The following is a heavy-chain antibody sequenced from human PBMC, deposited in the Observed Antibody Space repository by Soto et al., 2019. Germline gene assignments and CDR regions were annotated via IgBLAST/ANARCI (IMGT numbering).Heavy chain of an antibody. V-gene: IGHV3-74*01. J-gene: IGHJ3*01. Sequence: QSGGSLRLSCAVSGFTFSTYWMHWVRQVPGKGLVWVSRISLDGSRTSYADSVKGRFTISRDNAKNTLYLQMRSLRAEDSAVYFCVRDRDFYDGRGYASPGDAFDVWGQGTVVTVS. CDR3: VRDRDFYDGRGYASPGDAFDV. CDR1: GFTFSTYW. CDR2: ISLDGSRT. D-gene: IGHD3-22*01.